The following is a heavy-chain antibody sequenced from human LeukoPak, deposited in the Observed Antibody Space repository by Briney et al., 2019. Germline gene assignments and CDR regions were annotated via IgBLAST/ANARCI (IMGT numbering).Heavy chain of an antibody. J-gene: IGHJ4*02. D-gene: IGHD3-10*01. CDR2: IYFSGGT. Sequence: SETLSLTCTVSGDSISSSNCYWGGIRQPPGKGLEWIGSIYFSGGTYYNASLKSRVTISVDTSKNQFSLKLSSVTAADTAVYYCARQTGSGLFSLPGGQGTLVTVSS. CDR3: ARQTGSGLFSLP. CDR1: GDSISSSNCY. V-gene: IGHV4-39*01.